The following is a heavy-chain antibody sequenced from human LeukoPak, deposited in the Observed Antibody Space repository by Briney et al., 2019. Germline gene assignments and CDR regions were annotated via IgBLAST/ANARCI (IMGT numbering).Heavy chain of an antibody. Sequence: GGSLRLSCAASGFSFSSYWMHWVRQAPGKGLVWVSRINSDGSSTMYADSVKGRFIISRDNAKNSLYLQMNSLRAEDTALYYCARKVTFGETGYYYYMDVWGKGTTVTVSS. D-gene: IGHD3-10*01. J-gene: IGHJ6*03. CDR2: INSDGSST. V-gene: IGHV3-74*03. CDR1: GFSFSSYW. CDR3: ARKVTFGETGYYYYMDV.